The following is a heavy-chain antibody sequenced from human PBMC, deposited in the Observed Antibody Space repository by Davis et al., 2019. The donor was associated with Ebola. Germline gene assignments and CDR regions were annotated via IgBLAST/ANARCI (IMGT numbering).Heavy chain of an antibody. V-gene: IGHV3-21*06. CDR2: ISSSNSYI. Sequence: GESLKISCAASGFTFSGYSMNWVRQAPGKGLEWVSSISSSNSYIYYADSVKGRFTISRDNTKNSLYLQMNSLRAEDTAVYYCARDRTKDYYYYYMDVWGKGTTVTVSS. CDR3: ARDRTKDYYYYYMDV. CDR1: GFTFSGYS. J-gene: IGHJ6*03. D-gene: IGHD2-8*01.